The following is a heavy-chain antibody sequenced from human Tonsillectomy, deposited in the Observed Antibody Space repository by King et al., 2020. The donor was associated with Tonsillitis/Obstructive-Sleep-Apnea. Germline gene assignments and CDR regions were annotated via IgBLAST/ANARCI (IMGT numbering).Heavy chain of an antibody. CDR1: GGSISSYY. CDR2: IYYSGST. V-gene: IGHV4-59*08. CDR3: ARQPYDFWSGYYAYYFDY. J-gene: IGHJ4*02. Sequence: QLQESGPGLVKPSETLSLTCTVSGGSISSYYWSWIRQPQGKGMEGMGYIYYSGSTNYNPSLKSRVTISVDTSKNQFSLKLSSVTAADTAVYYCARQPYDFWSGYYAYYFDYWGQGTLVTVSS. D-gene: IGHD3-3*01.